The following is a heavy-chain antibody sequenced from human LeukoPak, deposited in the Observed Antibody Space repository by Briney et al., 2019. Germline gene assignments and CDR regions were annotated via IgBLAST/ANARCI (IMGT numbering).Heavy chain of an antibody. CDR2: IYYSGST. V-gene: IGHV4-61*01. Sequence: SETLSLTCTVSGGSFSSGSYYWSWIRQPPGKGLEWIGYIYYSGSTNYNPSLKSRVTISVDPSKNQFSLKLSSVTAADTAVYYCARGATVTTPYYYGMDVWGQGTTVTVSS. CDR3: ARGATVTTPYYYGMDV. CDR1: GGSFSSGSYY. D-gene: IGHD4-17*01. J-gene: IGHJ6*02.